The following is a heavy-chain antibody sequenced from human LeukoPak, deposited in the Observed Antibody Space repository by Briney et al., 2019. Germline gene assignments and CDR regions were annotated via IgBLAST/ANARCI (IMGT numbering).Heavy chain of an antibody. D-gene: IGHD4-17*01. CDR2: ISYDGNNR. Sequence: PGGSLRLSCSASGFTLRAYTVHWVRQAPGKGLEWVAVISYDGNNRYYADSVKGRFAISRDSSKNTVHLQMSSLRTEDTAVYYCARQAQTPVTTYSIAGSVDYWGQGTLVTVSS. CDR1: GFTLRAYT. V-gene: IGHV3-30*09. J-gene: IGHJ4*02. CDR3: ARQAQTPVTTYSIAGSVDY.